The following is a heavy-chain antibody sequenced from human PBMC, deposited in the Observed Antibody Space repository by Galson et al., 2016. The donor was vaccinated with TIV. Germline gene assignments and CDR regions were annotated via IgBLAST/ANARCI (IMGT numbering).Heavy chain of an antibody. CDR3: ARDPDGFYSGDEWDYYYGMDA. CDR2: IYSDGST. V-gene: IGHV3-66*01. D-gene: IGHD5-12*01. J-gene: IGHJ6*02. Sequence: SLRLSCAVSGFTVSNNYINWVRQAPGKGLEWVSVIYSDGSTYYADSVKGRFVISRDNSKKTLYLQMNSLRAEDTAVYYCARDPDGFYSGDEWDYYYGMDAWGQGTTVTVSS. CDR1: GFTVSNNY.